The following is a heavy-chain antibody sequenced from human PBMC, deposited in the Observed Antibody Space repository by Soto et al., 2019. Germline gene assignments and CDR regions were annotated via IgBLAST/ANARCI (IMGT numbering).Heavy chain of an antibody. V-gene: IGHV1-18*01. CDR3: ARSPDPTVTTYYFDY. D-gene: IGHD4-17*01. CDR1: GYTFTSYG. J-gene: IGHJ4*02. CDR2: ISAYNGNT. Sequence: QVQLVQSGAEVKKPGASVKVSCKASGYTFTSYGISWVRQAPGQGLEWMGWISAYNGNTNYAQKRQGRVTMTTDTSTSTAYMELRSLRSDDTAVYYCARSPDPTVTTYYFDYWGQGTLVTVSS.